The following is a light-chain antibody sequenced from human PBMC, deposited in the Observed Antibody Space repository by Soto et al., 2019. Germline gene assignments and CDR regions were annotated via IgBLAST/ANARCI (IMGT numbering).Light chain of an antibody. CDR1: QSINNY. J-gene: IGKJ5*01. V-gene: IGKV1-39*01. CDR3: QHSLPLPST. CDR2: SAS. Sequence: VGDRRSLTCRASQSINNYLNWYLQRPGQAPKLLIRSASTLQRGVPSRFSGSGSRTEFTLTSAVLQPDDFVTYYCQHSLPLPSTFAHGTRLEIK.